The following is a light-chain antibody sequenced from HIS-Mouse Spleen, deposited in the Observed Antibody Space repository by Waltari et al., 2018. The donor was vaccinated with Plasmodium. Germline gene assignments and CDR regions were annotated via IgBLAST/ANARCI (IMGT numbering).Light chain of an antibody. Sequence: IQMTQSPSSVSASVGDRVTITCRAIQGISSLLAWYQQKPGKPPKLLIYAASSLQSGVPSRFSGSGSGTDFTLTISSLQPEDFATYYCQQANSFPLTFGGGTKVEIK. V-gene: IGKV1-12*01. CDR3: QQANSFPLT. J-gene: IGKJ4*01. CDR1: QGISSL. CDR2: AAS.